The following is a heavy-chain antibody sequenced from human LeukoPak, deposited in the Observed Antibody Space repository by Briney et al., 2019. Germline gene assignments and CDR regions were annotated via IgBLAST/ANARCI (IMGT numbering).Heavy chain of an antibody. Sequence: SVKVSCKASGGTFSSYAISWVRQAPGQGLAWMGGIIPIFGTANYAQKFQGRVTITADESTSTAYMELSSLRSEDTAVYYCASLYSSRQEPWFDPWGQGTLVTVSS. V-gene: IGHV1-69*13. CDR2: IIPIFGTA. J-gene: IGHJ5*02. CDR3: ASLYSSRQEPWFDP. D-gene: IGHD6-13*01. CDR1: GGTFSSYA.